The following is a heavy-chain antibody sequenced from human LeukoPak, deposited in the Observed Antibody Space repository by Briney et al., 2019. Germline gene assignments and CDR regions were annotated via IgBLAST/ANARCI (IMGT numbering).Heavy chain of an antibody. Sequence: ASVKVSCKASGGTFSSYAISWVRQAPGQGLEWMGGIIPIFGTANYAQKFQGRVTITADESTSTAYMELSSLRSEDTAVYYCAREDRASSYYYYMDVWGKGTTVTVSS. CDR3: AREDRASSYYYYMDV. J-gene: IGHJ6*03. CDR1: GGTFSSYA. CDR2: IIPIFGTA. D-gene: IGHD2-15*01. V-gene: IGHV1-69*13.